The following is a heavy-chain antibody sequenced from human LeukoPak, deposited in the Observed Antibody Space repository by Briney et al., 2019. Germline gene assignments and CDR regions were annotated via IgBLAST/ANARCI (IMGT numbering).Heavy chain of an antibody. CDR1: GGSISSSSYY. D-gene: IGHD3/OR15-3a*01. J-gene: IGHJ1*01. V-gene: IGHV4-39*01. Sequence: SETLSLTCTVSGGSISSSSYYWGWIRQPPGKGLEWIGSIYYSGSTYYNPSLKSRVTISVDTSKNQFSLKLSSVTAADTAVYYCARHWTPDDVYFQHWGQGTLVTVSS. CDR3: ARHWTPDDVYFQH. CDR2: IYYSGST.